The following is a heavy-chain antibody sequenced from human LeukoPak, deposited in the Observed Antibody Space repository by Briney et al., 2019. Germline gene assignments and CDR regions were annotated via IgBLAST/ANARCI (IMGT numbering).Heavy chain of an antibody. Sequence: SETLSLTCTVSSGSISSYYWSWIRQPPGKGLEWIGYIYYSGSTNYNPSLKSRVTISVDTSKNQFSLKLSSVTAADTAVYYCARDPYYYGMDVWGQGTTVTVSS. J-gene: IGHJ6*02. CDR1: SGSISSYY. CDR2: IYYSGST. V-gene: IGHV4-59*01. CDR3: ARDPYYYGMDV.